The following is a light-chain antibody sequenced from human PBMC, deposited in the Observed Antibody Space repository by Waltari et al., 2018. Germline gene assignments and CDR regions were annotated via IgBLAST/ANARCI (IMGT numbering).Light chain of an antibody. J-gene: IGLJ3*02. CDR2: VNSDGSH. Sequence: QLVLTQSPSASASLGASVKLTCTLSSGHSSNIIAWVQLQPEKGPRCLMTVNSDGSHTKGDGIPDRFSGCSSGAERYLTISSVQSKDEADYYCKTGGHGTWVFGGGTRLTVL. CDR3: KTGGHGTWV. CDR1: SGHSSNI. V-gene: IGLV4-69*01.